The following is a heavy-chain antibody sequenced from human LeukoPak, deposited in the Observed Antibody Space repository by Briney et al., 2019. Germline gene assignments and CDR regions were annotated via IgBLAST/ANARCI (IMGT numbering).Heavy chain of an antibody. CDR1: GFTFSSYA. V-gene: IGHV3-23*01. D-gene: IGHD6-19*01. CDR2: ISGSGGST. CDR3: ARVQGGGYRTADY. Sequence: GGSLRLSCAASGFTFSSYAMSWVRQAPGKGLEWVSAISGSGGSTYYADSVKGRFTISGDNSRNTLFLQMNSLRGEDTAMYYCARVQGGGYRTADYWGQGTLVTVSS. J-gene: IGHJ4*02.